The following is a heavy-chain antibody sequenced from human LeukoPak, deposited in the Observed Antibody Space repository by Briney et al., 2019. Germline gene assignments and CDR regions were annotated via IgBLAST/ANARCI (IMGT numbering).Heavy chain of an antibody. CDR3: AICLTTSRLATATTLFDP. CDR2: VNYIGRS. V-gene: IGHV4-34*01. D-gene: IGHD1-1*01. J-gene: IGHJ5*02. Sequence: SETLSLTCAVYGESFDGFYWNWIRQSPGKGLEWLGEVNYIGRSNYNPALESRIAISADASKRQFSLKLTSVTAADTAVYYCAICLTTSRLATATTLFDPWGQGTLVSVSS. CDR1: GESFDGFY.